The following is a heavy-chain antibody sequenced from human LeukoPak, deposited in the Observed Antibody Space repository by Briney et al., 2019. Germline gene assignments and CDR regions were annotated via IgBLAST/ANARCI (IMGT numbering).Heavy chain of an antibody. CDR2: IYYSGST. V-gene: IGHV4-59*08. CDR3: ARHSGYSGYDWTPNPFDY. Sequence: KTSETLSLTCTVSGGSISSYYWSWIRQTPGKGLEWIGYIYYSGSTNYNPSLKSRVTISVDTSKNQFSLKLSSVTAADTAVYYCARHSGYSGYDWTPNPFDYWGQGTLVTVSS. D-gene: IGHD5-12*01. CDR1: GGSISSYY. J-gene: IGHJ4*02.